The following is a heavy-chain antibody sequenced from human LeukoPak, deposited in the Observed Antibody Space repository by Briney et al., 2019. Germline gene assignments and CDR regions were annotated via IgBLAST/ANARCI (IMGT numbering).Heavy chain of an antibody. CDR2: ISSSSSYI. V-gene: IGHV3-21*01. CDR1: GFTFSSYS. CDR3: ARDLGYYYDSSGYDFDY. J-gene: IGHJ4*02. Sequence: GGSLRLSCAASGFTFSSYSMNWVRQAPGKGLEWVSSISSSSSYIYYADSVKGRFTISRDNAKNSLYLQMNSLRAEDTAVYYCARDLGYYYDSSGYDFDYWGQGTLVTVSS. D-gene: IGHD3-22*01.